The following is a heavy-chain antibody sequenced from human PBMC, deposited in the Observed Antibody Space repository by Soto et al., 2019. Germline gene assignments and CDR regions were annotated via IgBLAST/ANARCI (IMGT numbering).Heavy chain of an antibody. CDR3: ARGKYCSSTSCYSYYYYGMDV. D-gene: IGHD2-2*01. Sequence: ASVKFSCTASGYTFTSYYMHWVRQAPGQGLEWMGIINPSGGSTSYAQKFQGRVTMTTDTSTSTAYMELRSLRSDDTAVYYCARGKYCSSTSCYSYYYYGMDVWGQGTTVTVSS. V-gene: IGHV1-46*01. CDR2: INPSGGST. CDR1: GYTFTSYY. J-gene: IGHJ6*02.